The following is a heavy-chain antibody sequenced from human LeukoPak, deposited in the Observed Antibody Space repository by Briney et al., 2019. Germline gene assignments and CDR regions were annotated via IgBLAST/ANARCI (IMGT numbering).Heavy chain of an antibody. J-gene: IGHJ4*02. CDR2: IKQDGREK. CDR1: GFMFGSYW. V-gene: IGHV3-7*03. CDR3: ARAPMVRGVLDYFDY. Sequence: GGSLRLSCAASGFMFGSYWMAWVRQAPGKGLEWVANIKQDGREKYYVDSVKGRFTISRDNAKNSLYLQMNSLRAEDTAVYYCARAPMVRGVLDYFDYWGQGTLVTVSS. D-gene: IGHD3-10*01.